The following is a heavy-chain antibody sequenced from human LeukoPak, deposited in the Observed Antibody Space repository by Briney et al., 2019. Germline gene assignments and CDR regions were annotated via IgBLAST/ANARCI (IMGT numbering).Heavy chain of an antibody. J-gene: IGHJ3*02. CDR1: GGSISSYY. CDR2: IYYSGST. V-gene: IGHV4-59*06. D-gene: IGHD5-24*01. CDR3: ARDQSPRYAFDI. Sequence: SETLSLTCTVSGGSISSYYWSWIRQHPGKGLEWIGYIYYSGSTYYNPSLKSRVTISVDTSKNQFSLKLSSVTAADTAVYYCARDQSPRYAFDIWGQGTMVTVSP.